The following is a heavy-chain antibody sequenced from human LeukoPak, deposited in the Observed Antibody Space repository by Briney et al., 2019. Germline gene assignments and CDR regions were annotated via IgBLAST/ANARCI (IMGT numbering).Heavy chain of an antibody. J-gene: IGHJ4*02. CDR2: MNPNSGNT. D-gene: IGHD3-22*01. CDR3: ARPTAHSSGYSY. V-gene: IGHV1-8*02. CDR1: GGTFSSYA. Sequence: ASVKVSCKASGGTFSSYAISWVRQATGQGLEWMGWMNPNSGNTGYAQKFQSRVTMTRNTSISTAYMELSSLRSEDTAVYYCARPTAHSSGYSYWGQGTLVTVSS.